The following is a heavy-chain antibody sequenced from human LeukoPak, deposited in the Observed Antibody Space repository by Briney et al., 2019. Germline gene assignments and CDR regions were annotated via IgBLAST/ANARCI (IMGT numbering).Heavy chain of an antibody. CDR1: GYIFTDYY. CDR2: IIPILGIA. D-gene: IGHD3-10*01. V-gene: IGHV1-69*04. Sequence: ASVKVSCKASGYIFTDYYMHWVRQAPGHGLEWMGRIIPILGIANYAQKFQGRVTITADKSTSTAYMELSSLRSEDTAVYYCAREAYGSGSFGDYWGQGTLVTVSS. CDR3: AREAYGSGSFGDY. J-gene: IGHJ4*02.